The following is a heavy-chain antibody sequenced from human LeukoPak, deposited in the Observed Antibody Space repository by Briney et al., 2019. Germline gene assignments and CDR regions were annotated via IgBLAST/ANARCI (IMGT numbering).Heavy chain of an antibody. D-gene: IGHD3-10*01. CDR1: GGSISSGSYY. CDR3: ARQDLAGRQFDY. CDR2: IYTSGST. J-gene: IGHJ4*02. V-gene: IGHV4-61*02. Sequence: SETLSLTCTVSGGSISSGSYYWSWIRQPAGKGLEWIGRIYTSGSTNYNPSLKGRVTMSVDTSKNQFSLKLSSVTAADTAVYYCARQDLAGRQFDYWGQGTLVTVSS.